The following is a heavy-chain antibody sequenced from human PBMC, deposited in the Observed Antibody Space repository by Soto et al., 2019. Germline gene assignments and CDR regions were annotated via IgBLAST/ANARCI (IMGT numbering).Heavy chain of an antibody. CDR1: VFTFSSYE. V-gene: IGHV3-48*03. J-gene: IGHJ6*02. CDR2: ISSSGSTT. CDR3: APAPTGLDV. Sequence: GGSLRLSCVASVFTFSSYEMNWVRQAPGKGLEWVSYISSSGSTTHYPDSVRGRFTISRDNAKNSLFLQMSSLRVEDTAVYYCAPAPTGLDVWAQGTTVTVS. D-gene: IGHD1-1*01.